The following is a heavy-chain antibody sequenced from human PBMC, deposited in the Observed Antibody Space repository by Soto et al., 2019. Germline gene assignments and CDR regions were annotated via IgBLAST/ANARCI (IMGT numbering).Heavy chain of an antibody. CDR2: ISGSGGST. V-gene: IGHV3-23*01. D-gene: IGHD1-26*01. CDR1: GVSFSSYA. J-gene: IGHJ4*03. Sequence: GGSLGLSCAASGVSFSSYAMGWVCQAPGNGLEWVSAISGSGGSTYYADSVKGRFTIPRDNSTNTLYRQMNSLRAEVTALYSRAKGITSGRYSDYWGQGTLVTVSS. CDR3: AKGITSGRYSDY.